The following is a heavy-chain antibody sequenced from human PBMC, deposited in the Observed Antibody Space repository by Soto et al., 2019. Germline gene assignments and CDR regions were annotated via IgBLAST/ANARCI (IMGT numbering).Heavy chain of an antibody. J-gene: IGHJ1*01. D-gene: IGHD2-15*01. CDR3: ASTGRDAEYFQH. V-gene: IGHV3-33*01. CDR2: IWYDGSNK. CDR1: GFTFSSYG. Sequence: QVQLVESGGGAVQPGRSLRLSCAASGFTFSSYGMHWVRQAPGKGLEWVAVIWYDGSNKYYADSVKGRFTISRDNSKNTLYLQMNSLRAEDTAVYYCASTGRDAEYFQHWGQGTLVTVSS.